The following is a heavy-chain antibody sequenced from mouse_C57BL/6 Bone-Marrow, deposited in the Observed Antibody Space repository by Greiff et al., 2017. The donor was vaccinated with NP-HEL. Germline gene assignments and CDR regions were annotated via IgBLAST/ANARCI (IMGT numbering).Heavy chain of an antibody. CDR2: INPSNGGT. D-gene: IGHD2-2*01. CDR1: GYTFTSYW. J-gene: IGHJ3*01. Sequence: QVQLQQPGTELVKPGASVKLSCKASGYTFTSYWMHWVKQRPGQGLEWIGNINPSNGGTNYNEKFKSKATLTVDKSSSTAYMQLSSLTSEDSAVYDCARGRYGYDGPWFAYWGQGTLVTVSA. V-gene: IGHV1-53*01. CDR3: ARGRYGYDGPWFAY.